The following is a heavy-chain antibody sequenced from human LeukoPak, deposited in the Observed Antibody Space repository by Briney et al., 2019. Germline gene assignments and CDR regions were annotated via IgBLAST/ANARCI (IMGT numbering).Heavy chain of an antibody. J-gene: IGHJ4*02. CDR1: GYTFTGYY. CDR2: INPNSGGT. CDR3: ARGWFGEFQYYFDC. D-gene: IGHD3-10*01. V-gene: IGHV1-2*04. Sequence: ASVKVSCKASGYTFTGYYMHWVRQAPGQGLEWMGWINPNSGGTNYAQKFQGWVTMTRDTSISTAYMELSRLRSDDTAVYYCARGWFGEFQYYFDCWGQGTLVTVSS.